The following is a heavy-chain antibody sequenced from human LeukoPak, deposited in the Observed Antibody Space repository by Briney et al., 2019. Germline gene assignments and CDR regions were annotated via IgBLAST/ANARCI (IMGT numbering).Heavy chain of an antibody. CDR1: GYSFTSYW. CDR2: TYPGDSDT. J-gene: IGHJ4*02. Sequence: GESLKISCKGSGYSFTSYWIGWVRQMPGKGLEWMGITYPGDSDTRYSPSFQGQVTISADKSISTAYLQWSSLKASDTAMYYCATRLSMYSSSTYYFDYWGQGTLVTVSS. D-gene: IGHD6-6*01. CDR3: ATRLSMYSSSTYYFDY. V-gene: IGHV5-51*01.